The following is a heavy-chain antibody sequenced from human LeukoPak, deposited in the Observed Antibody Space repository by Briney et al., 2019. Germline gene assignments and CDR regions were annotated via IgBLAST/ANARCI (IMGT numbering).Heavy chain of an antibody. J-gene: IGHJ4*02. CDR1: GGSISTYY. CDR3: ARHGASGSYLFYFDY. V-gene: IGHV4-59*08. Sequence: SETLSLTCTVSGGSISTYYWSWIRQPPGKGLEWIGYIYYSGSTNYNPSLKSRVTISVDTSKNQFSLKLSSVTAADTAVYFCARHGASGSYLFYFDYWGQGTLVTVSS. D-gene: IGHD1-26*01. CDR2: IYYSGST.